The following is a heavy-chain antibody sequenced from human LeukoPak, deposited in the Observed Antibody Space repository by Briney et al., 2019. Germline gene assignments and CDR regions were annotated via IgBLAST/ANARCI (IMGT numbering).Heavy chain of an antibody. V-gene: IGHV4-38-2*02. D-gene: IGHD4-17*01. CDR1: GYSISSGYY. J-gene: IGHJ4*02. CDR3: ARTNYGDLDY. CDR2: IYHSGST. Sequence: SETLSLTCTVSGYSISSGYYWGWILQPPGKGREWIGSIYHSGSTYYNPSLKSRVTISVDTSKNQFSLKLSSVTAAATAVYSCARTNYGDLDYWGQGTLVTVSS.